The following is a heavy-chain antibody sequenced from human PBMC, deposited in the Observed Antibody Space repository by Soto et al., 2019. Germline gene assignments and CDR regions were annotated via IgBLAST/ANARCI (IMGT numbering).Heavy chain of an antibody. CDR3: ARRMTPPGAPAWYYFDS. V-gene: IGHV4-4*07. D-gene: IGHD2-8*02. J-gene: IGHJ4*02. CDR2: FSLSGTT. CDR1: GASITGSFF. Sequence: PSETLSLTCTVSGASITGSFFWSWIRQPAGKGLEWIGRFSLSGTTNYNPSLRSRVTMSADVSKNQFSLRLTSVTAADTALYYCARRMTPPGAPAWYYFDSWGQGTLVTVSS.